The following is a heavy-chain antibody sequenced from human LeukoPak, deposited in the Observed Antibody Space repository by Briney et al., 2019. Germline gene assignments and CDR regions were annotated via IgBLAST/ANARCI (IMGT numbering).Heavy chain of an antibody. CDR3: AKDRRGGSYYAATLDI. V-gene: IGHV3-23*01. CDR1: GFTFSSYA. CDR2: ISDSGDIT. J-gene: IGHJ3*02. Sequence: VGSLRLACAASGFTFSSYAMSCVRQAPGKGLEWVSGISDSGDITYYADSVKGRFTISRDNSKNTLYVQMNSLRVEDTAVYFCAKDRRGGSYYAATLDIWGPGTMVTVSS. D-gene: IGHD1-26*01.